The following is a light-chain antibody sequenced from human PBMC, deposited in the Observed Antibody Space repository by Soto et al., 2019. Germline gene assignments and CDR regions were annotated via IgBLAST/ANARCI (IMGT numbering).Light chain of an antibody. Sequence: EVVMTQSPATLSVSPGERATLSCRASQSVSSNLAWYQQKPGQAPRLLIYGASTKATGTPARFSGSGSGTEFTLTISSLQSEDSAVYYCQQYNNRPPGTFGQGTKVDIK. CDR1: QSVSSN. J-gene: IGKJ1*01. CDR2: GAS. CDR3: QQYNNRPPGT. V-gene: IGKV3-15*01.